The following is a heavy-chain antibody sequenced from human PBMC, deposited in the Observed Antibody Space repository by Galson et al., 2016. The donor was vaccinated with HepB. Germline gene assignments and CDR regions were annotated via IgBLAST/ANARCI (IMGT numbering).Heavy chain of an antibody. J-gene: IGHJ6*02. CDR1: GASIISRDW. V-gene: IGHV4-4*02. CDR3: ARQYTGSHLDV. D-gene: IGHD1-26*01. Sequence: SETLSLTCGVSGASIISRDWWTWVRQPPGKGLEWIGQVYHSGTTNYSPSLKSRATISVDNSKNQFSLMLSSVTAADTAVYYCARQYTGSHLDVWGQGTTVAVSS. CDR2: VYHSGTT.